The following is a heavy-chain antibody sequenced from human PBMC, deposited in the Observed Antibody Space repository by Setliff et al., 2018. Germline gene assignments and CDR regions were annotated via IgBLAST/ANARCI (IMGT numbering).Heavy chain of an antibody. CDR3: ARSGINVFDY. CDR2: INSGDFT. J-gene: IGHJ4*02. V-gene: IGHV3-23*01. CDR1: GFTFSSYA. D-gene: IGHD1-26*01. Sequence: HPGGSLRLSCVASGFTFSSYAMSWVRQGPGKGLEWVSLINSGDFTYDADSVKGRFTISRDNSKNTLYLQMNTLRAEDTAVYYCARSGINVFDYWGQGTLVTVSS.